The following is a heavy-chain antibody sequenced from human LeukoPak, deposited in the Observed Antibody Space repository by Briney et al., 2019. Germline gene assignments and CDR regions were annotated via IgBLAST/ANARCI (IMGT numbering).Heavy chain of an antibody. D-gene: IGHD4-17*01. J-gene: IGHJ3*02. CDR3: ARGVYGDRAFDI. Sequence: PGGSLRLSCAASGFTFSDYYMSWIRQAPGKGLEWVSYISSSGSTIYYADSVKGRFTISRDNAKNTLYLQMNSLRSEETAVYYCARGVYGDRAFDIWGQGTMVIVSS. V-gene: IGHV3-11*04. CDR1: GFTFSDYY. CDR2: ISSSGSTI.